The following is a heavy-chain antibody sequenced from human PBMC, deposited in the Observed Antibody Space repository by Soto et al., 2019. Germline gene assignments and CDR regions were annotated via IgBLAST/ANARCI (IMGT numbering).Heavy chain of an antibody. CDR2: IYYSGST. J-gene: IGHJ4*02. V-gene: IGHV4-39*01. CDR1: VGSIISSSYY. CDR3: ARLSPLSY. Sequence: SETLSLTCTFSVGSIISSSYYWGWIRQPPGKGLEWIGSIYYSGSTYYNPSLKSRVTISVDTSKNQFSLKLSSVTAADTAVYYCARLSPLSYWGQGTLVTVSS.